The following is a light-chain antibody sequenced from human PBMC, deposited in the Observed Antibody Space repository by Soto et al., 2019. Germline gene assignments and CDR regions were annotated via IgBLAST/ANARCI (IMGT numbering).Light chain of an antibody. Sequence: DIQMTQSPSTLSASVGDRVTITCRASQSISSWLAWYQQKPGKASKLLIYKASSLESGVPSRFSGSGSGTEFTLTISSLQPDDFATYYCQQYNSYSWTFGQGTKGDIK. CDR3: QQYNSYSWT. CDR2: KAS. J-gene: IGKJ1*01. V-gene: IGKV1-5*03. CDR1: QSISSW.